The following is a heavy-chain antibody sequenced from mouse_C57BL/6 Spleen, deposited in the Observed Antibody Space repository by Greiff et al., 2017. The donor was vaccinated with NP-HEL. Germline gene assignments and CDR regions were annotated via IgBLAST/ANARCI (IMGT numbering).Heavy chain of an antibody. J-gene: IGHJ4*01. V-gene: IGHV3-6*01. Sequence: VQLQQSGPGLVKPSQSLSLTCSVTGYSITSGYYWNWIRQFPGNKLEWMGYISYDGSNNYNPSLKNRISITRDTSKNQFFLKLNSGTTEDTATYYCASGDDYDEAMDYWGQGTSVTVSS. CDR1: GYSITSGYY. CDR2: ISYDGSN. CDR3: ASGDDYDEAMDY. D-gene: IGHD2-4*01.